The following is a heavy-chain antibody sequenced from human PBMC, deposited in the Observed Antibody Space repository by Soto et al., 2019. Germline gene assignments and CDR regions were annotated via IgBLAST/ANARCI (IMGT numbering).Heavy chain of an antibody. CDR1: GYTFSSHG. V-gene: IGHV1-18*01. D-gene: IGHD1-26*01. CDR3: AREHSASYDDY. Sequence: ASVKVSCKTSGYTFSSHGINWVRQAPGQGLEWMGWISTYSGNTNYAQKIQGRVTMTTDTSTSTAYMDLRSLRSDDTAVYFCAREHSASYDDYWGQGTLVTVSS. J-gene: IGHJ4*02. CDR2: ISTYSGNT.